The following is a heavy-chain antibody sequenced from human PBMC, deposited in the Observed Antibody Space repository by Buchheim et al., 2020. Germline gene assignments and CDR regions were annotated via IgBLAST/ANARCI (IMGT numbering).Heavy chain of an antibody. Sequence: QVQLQESGPGLVKPSQTLSLTCTVSGGSISSGGYYWSWIRQHPGKDLEWIGYINYSGSTYYNPSLKSRLTISVDTSKNQFSLKLSSVTAADTAVYYCARGYCSSTSCSGGLYGMDVWGQGTT. CDR1: GGSISSGGYY. V-gene: IGHV4-31*03. CDR3: ARGYCSSTSCSGGLYGMDV. D-gene: IGHD2-2*01. J-gene: IGHJ6*02. CDR2: INYSGST.